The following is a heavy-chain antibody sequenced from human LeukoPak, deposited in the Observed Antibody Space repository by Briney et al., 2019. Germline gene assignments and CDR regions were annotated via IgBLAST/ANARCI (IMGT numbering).Heavy chain of an antibody. D-gene: IGHD1-26*01. CDR1: SGSMSGYH. J-gene: IGHJ5*02. CDR2: ILDSGTT. Sequence: SETLSLTCTVSSGSMSGYHWSWIRQPAGKGLEWIGRILDSGTTNYNPSLKSRLTISVDRSKTQSSLNLNSVTAADTAVYYCVRERPAGGGSYYWFDLWGQGTLVTVSS. V-gene: IGHV4-4*07. CDR3: VRERPAGGGSYYWFDL.